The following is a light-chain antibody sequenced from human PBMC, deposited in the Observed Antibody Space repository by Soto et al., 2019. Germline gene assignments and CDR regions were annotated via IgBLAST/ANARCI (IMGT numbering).Light chain of an antibody. Sequence: EVVLTQSPGTLSLSPGERATLSCRASQSVSSSYLAWYQQKPGQAPRRLIYGASSRATGIPDRFSGSGSGTDFTRTISRLEPEDFAVYYCQHYGSSWTFGQGTKVDI. J-gene: IGKJ1*01. V-gene: IGKV3-20*01. CDR1: QSVSSSY. CDR2: GAS. CDR3: QHYGSSWT.